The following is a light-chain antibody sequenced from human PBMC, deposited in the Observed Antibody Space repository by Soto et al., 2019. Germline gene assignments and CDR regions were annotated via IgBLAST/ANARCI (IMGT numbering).Light chain of an antibody. CDR3: QHYNSYSAA. Sequence: DIQMTQSPSTLSGSVGDRVTITCRASQTISSWLAWYQQKPGKAPKLLIYKASTLKSGVPSRFSGSGSGTEFTLTISSLQPDDFAPYYCQHYNSYSAAFGQGTKVEL. CDR2: KAS. J-gene: IGKJ1*01. CDR1: QTISSW. V-gene: IGKV1-5*03.